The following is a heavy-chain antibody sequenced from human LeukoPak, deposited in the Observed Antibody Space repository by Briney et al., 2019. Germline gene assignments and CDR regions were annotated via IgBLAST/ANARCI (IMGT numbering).Heavy chain of an antibody. J-gene: IGHJ5*02. CDR1: GYNFSNCL. D-gene: IGHD5-12*01. CDR3: ARPSAGYSGYDP. V-gene: IGHV5-51*01. Sequence: GESLKISCEGSGYNFSNCLIGWVRQMPGKGLEWMGIIYPGDSDTRYGPSFQGQVTISADKSISTAYLQWSSLKASDTAMYYCARPSAGYSGYDPWGQGTLVTVSS. CDR2: IYPGDSDT.